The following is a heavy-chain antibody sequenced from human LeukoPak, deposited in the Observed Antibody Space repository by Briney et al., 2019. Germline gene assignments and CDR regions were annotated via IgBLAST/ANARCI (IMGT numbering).Heavy chain of an antibody. D-gene: IGHD3-3*01. CDR2: MNPNSGNT. J-gene: IGHJ6*03. Sequence: ASVKVSCKASGYTFTSYDINWVRQATGQGLEWMGWMNPNSGNTGYAQKFQGRVTITRNTSISTAYMELSSLRSEDTAVYYCARAGGGSGYYEKYYYYYMDVWGKGTTVTVSS. V-gene: IGHV1-8*03. CDR3: ARAGGGSGYYEKYYYYYMDV. CDR1: GYTFTSYD.